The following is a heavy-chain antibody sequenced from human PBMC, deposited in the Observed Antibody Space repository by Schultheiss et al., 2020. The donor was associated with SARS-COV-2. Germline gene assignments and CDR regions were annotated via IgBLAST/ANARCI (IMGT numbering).Heavy chain of an antibody. J-gene: IGHJ4*02. Sequence: SQTLSLTCAVYGGSFSGYYWSWIRQPPGKGLEWIGEINHSGSTYYNPSLKSRVTISVDMSKNQFSLELSSVTAADTAVYYCWSSTYYYDSSGPLFDYWGQGTLVTVSS. CDR3: WSSTYYYDSSGPLFDY. CDR2: INHSGST. CDR1: GGSFSGYY. D-gene: IGHD3-22*01. V-gene: IGHV4-34*03.